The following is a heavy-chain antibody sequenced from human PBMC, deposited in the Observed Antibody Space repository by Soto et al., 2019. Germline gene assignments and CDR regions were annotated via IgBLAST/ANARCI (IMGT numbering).Heavy chain of an antibody. CDR2: ISSSSSYV. J-gene: IGHJ4*02. D-gene: IGHD2-21*02. Sequence: PGGSLRLSCAASGFTFSSYSMNWVRQAPGKGLEWVSSISSSSSYVYYAESVKGRFTISRDNAKNSLYLQMNSLRAEDTAVYYCARDPVSSDFNDYWGQGTLVTVSS. CDR3: ARDPVSSDFNDY. CDR1: GFTFSSYS. V-gene: IGHV3-21*01.